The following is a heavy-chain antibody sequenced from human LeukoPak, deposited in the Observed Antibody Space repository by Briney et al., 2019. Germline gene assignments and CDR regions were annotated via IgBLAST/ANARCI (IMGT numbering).Heavy chain of an antibody. CDR3: ASVGYSGSYYPFDY. V-gene: IGHV4-39*07. D-gene: IGHD1-26*01. CDR1: GGSISSSSYY. Sequence: SETLSLTCTVSGGSISSSSYYWGWIRQPPGKGLEWIGEINHSGSTNYNPSLKSRVTISVDTSKNQFSLKLSSVTAADTAVYYCASVGYSGSYYPFDYWGQGTLVTVSS. J-gene: IGHJ4*02. CDR2: INHSGST.